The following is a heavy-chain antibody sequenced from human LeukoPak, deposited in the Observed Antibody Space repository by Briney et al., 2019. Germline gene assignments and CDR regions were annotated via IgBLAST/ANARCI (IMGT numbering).Heavy chain of an antibody. CDR1: GFTFSSYA. CDR2: ISGSGGST. D-gene: IGHD3-10*01. CDR3: ARGGWFGQLLPNDY. V-gene: IGHV3-23*01. J-gene: IGHJ4*02. Sequence: GGSLRLSCAASGFTFSSYAMSWVRKAPGKGLEWVSAISGSGGSTYYADSVKGRFTIYRDNSQNTVYLQMNNLRAEDTAVYYCARGGWFGQLLPNDYWGQGTLVTVSS.